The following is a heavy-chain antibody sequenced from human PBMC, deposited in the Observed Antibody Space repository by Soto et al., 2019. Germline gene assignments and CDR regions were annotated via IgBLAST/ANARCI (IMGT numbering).Heavy chain of an antibody. D-gene: IGHD3-22*01. CDR2: IIPIFGTA. CDR1: GGTFSSYA. Sequence: ASVKVSCKASGGTFSSYAISWVRQAPGQGLEWMGRIIPIFGTANYAQKFQGRVTITADESTSTAYMELSSLRSEDTAVYYCARDQGYDSSGYYYSQLDYWGQGTLVTVSS. CDR3: ARDQGYDSSGYYYSQLDY. J-gene: IGHJ4*02. V-gene: IGHV1-69*13.